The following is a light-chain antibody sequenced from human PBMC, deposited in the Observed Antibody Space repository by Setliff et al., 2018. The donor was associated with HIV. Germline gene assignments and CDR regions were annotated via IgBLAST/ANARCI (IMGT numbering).Light chain of an antibody. V-gene: IGLV1-44*01. Sequence: QSALTQSPSASGTPGQRVTISCSGSSSNIGSNTVTWYQQLPGTAPKLLIYSNNQRPSGVPDRFSGSKSGTSASLAISGLQSEDEADYYCAAWDDSLNGRVFGTGTKVTVL. CDR1: SSNIGSNT. J-gene: IGLJ1*01. CDR3: AAWDDSLNGRV. CDR2: SNN.